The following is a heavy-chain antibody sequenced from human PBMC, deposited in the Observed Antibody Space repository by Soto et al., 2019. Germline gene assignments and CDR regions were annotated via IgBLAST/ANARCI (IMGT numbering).Heavy chain of an antibody. J-gene: IGHJ3*01. CDR1: VFTFSTSV. CDR2: ISGSGERT. V-gene: IGHV3-23*01. CDR3: TWSLVARDAFDE. D-gene: IGHD5-12*01. Sequence: RGSLLVSCTSSVFTFSTSVMNWVRQAPGKGLQWVSSISGSGERTHYAESVKGRFTVSRDNTKNTLYLDMSNVTADDTALYYCTWSLVARDAFDEWGQGTTVTVSS.